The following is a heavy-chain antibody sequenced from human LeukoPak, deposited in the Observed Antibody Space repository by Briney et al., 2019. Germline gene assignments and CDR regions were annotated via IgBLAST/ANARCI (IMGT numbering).Heavy chain of an antibody. V-gene: IGHV4-59*08. D-gene: IGHD2-15*01. CDR2: IYYSGST. CDR1: GGSISSYY. J-gene: IGHJ3*02. CDR3: ARHVVSYCSGGSCYSYAFDI. Sequence: PSETLSLTCTVSGGSISSYYWSWIRQPPGKGLEWIGYIYYSGSTNYNPPLKSRVTISVDTSKNQFSLKLSSVTAADTAVYYCARHVVSYCSGGSCYSYAFDIWGQGTMVTVSS.